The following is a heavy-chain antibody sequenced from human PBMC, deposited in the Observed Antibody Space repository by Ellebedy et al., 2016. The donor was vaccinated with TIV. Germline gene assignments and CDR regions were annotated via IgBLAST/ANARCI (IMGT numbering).Heavy chain of an antibody. J-gene: IGHJ3*02. Sequence: ASVKVSCXASGGTFSIYAISWVRQTHGQGLELMGGFIPLFGTRNYAQKFQGRVTITADDSTSTAYMELSSLRPEDTAVYYCAKKYSDSSDIDLDAFDIWGQGTMVTVSS. CDR1: GGTFSIYA. D-gene: IGHD6-6*01. CDR2: FIPLFGTR. V-gene: IGHV1-69*13. CDR3: AKKYSDSSDIDLDAFDI.